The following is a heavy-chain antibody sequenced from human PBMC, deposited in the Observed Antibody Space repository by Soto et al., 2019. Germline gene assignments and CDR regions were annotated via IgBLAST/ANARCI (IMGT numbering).Heavy chain of an antibody. J-gene: IGHJ3*01. V-gene: IGHV3-23*01. CDR2: ISGSGGST. Sequence: EVQLLESGGGLVQPGGSLRLSCAASGFAFGSYSMSWVRQAPGKGLEWVSSISGSGGSTYYADSVKGRFSISRDNSKNTLSLRMNSLRAEDTAVYYCAKAPPPYYANAVDDWGQGTMVTVSS. CDR3: AKAPPPYYANAVDD. D-gene: IGHD2-2*01. CDR1: GFAFGSYS.